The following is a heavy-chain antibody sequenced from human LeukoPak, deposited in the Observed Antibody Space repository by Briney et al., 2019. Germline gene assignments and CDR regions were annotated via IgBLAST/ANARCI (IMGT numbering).Heavy chain of an antibody. CDR2: IYYSGST. CDR3: AGGGPTVVTPYYFDY. Sequence: PSETLSLTCTVSGGSISSYYWSWIRQSPGKGLEWIGYIYYSGSTNYNPSLKSRVTISVDTSKNQFSLKLSSVTAADTAVYYCAGGGPTVVTPYYFDYWGQGTLVTVSS. D-gene: IGHD4-23*01. J-gene: IGHJ4*02. CDR1: GGSISSYY. V-gene: IGHV4-59*01.